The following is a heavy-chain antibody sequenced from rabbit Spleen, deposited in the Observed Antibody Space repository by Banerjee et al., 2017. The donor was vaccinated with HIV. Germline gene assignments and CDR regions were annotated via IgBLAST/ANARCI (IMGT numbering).Heavy chain of an antibody. CDR2: IYAGKGST. CDR3: ARDGGSGWGYFNL. Sequence: QSLEESGGDLVKPGGSLKLSCKASGFDFSTYSMSWVRQAPGKGLEWIGIIYAGKGSTDYASWVNGRFTISSDNAQNTVDLQMNSLTAADTATYFCARDGGSGWGYFNLWGQGTLVTVS. D-gene: IGHD4-1*01. J-gene: IGHJ4*01. V-gene: IGHV1S7*01. CDR1: GFDFSTYS.